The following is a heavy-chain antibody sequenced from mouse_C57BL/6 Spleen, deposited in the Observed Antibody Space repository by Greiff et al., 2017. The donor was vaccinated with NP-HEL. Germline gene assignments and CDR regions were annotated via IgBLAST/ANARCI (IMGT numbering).Heavy chain of an antibody. J-gene: IGHJ1*03. D-gene: IGHD1-1*01. Sequence: QVQLQQSGAELVKPGASVKMSCKASGYTFTTYSIEWMKQNHGQSLEWIGNFHPYNDDTKYNAKFKGKATLTVDKSSSTVYLQLSRLTSDDSAVYYCATGSSASYWYFGVWGIGTTVTVSS. CDR2: FHPYNDDT. CDR3: ATGSSASYWYFGV. CDR1: GYTFTTYS. V-gene: IGHV1-47*01.